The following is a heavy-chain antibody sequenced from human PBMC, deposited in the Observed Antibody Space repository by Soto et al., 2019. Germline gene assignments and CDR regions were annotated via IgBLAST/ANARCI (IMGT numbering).Heavy chain of an antibody. CDR1: GFIFSDYY. J-gene: IGHJ6*02. V-gene: IGHV3-11*01. Sequence: GGSLRLSCAASGFIFSDYYMTWFRQAPGKGLEWVACNSSLSSAIHYADSVKGRFTVSRDNAKKTLYLQMNSLRAEDTAVYYCAGDYCSRTDCPNYDMDVWGQGTTVTVS. D-gene: IGHD2-2*01. CDR2: NSSLSSAI. CDR3: AGDYCSRTDCPNYDMDV.